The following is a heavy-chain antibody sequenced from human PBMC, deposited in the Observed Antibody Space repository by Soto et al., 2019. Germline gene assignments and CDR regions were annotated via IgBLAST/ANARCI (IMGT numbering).Heavy chain of an antibody. CDR3: AKVVVGTDEVVAEDGATGYYGMDV. J-gene: IGHJ6*02. CDR1: GFTFSSYG. Sequence: GGSLRLSCAASGFTFSSYGMHWVRQAPGKGLEWVAVISYDGSNKYYADSVKGRFTISRDNSKNTLYLQMNSLRAEDTAVYYCAKVVVGTDEVVAEDGATGYYGMDVWGQGTTVTVSS. V-gene: IGHV3-30*18. CDR2: ISYDGSNK. D-gene: IGHD2-15*01.